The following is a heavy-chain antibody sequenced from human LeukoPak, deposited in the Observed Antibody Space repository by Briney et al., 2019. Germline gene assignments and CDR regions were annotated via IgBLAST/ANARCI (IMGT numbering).Heavy chain of an antibody. D-gene: IGHD6-19*01. J-gene: IGHJ4*02. CDR1: GYTLTELS. CDR2: FDPEDGET. V-gene: IGHV1-24*01. CDR3: ATDLVSGSGWLFDY. Sequence: ASVKVSCKVSGYTLTELSMHWVRQAPGKGLEWMGGFDPEDGETIYAQKFKGRVTMTEDTSTDTAYMELSSLRSEDTAVYYCATDLVSGSGWLFDYWGQGTLVTASS.